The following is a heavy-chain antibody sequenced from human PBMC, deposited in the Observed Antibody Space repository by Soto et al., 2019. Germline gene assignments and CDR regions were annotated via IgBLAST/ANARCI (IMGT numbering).Heavy chain of an antibody. CDR1: GYTFTSYD. Sequence: QVQLVQSGAEVKKPGASVKVSCKASGYTFTSYDINWVRQATGQGLEWMGWMNPNSGNTGYAQKFQGRVTMTRNTSISTAYMELSSLRSEDTAVYYCARGVYSNYGYYYYYMDVWGKGATVTVSS. J-gene: IGHJ6*03. CDR3: ARGVYSNYGYYYYYMDV. V-gene: IGHV1-8*01. CDR2: MNPNSGNT. D-gene: IGHD4-4*01.